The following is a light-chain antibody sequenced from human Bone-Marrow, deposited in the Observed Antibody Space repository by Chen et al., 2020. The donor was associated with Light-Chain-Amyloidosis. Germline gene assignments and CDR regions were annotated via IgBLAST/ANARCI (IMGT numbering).Light chain of an antibody. J-gene: IGLJ2*01. V-gene: IGLV3-25*03. Sequence: SYELTQPPPVSVSPAQTARFTCYGDDLPTKYAYWYQQKRGQAPVLVIQRDTEKPAGISERFSGSSSGTTATLTSSGVQAEDEADYHCQSADSSGTYEVIFGGGTKLTVL. CDR2: RDT. CDR1: DLPTKY. CDR3: QSADSSGTYEVI.